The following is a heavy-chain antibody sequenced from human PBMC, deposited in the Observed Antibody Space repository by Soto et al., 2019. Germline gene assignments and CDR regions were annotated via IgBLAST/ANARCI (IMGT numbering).Heavy chain of an antibody. CDR2: ISGSGGST. J-gene: IGHJ4*02. CDR3: AKDTVVWWPTRPLGYFDY. Sequence: EVQLLESGGGLVQPGGYLRLSCAASGFTFSSYAMSWVRQAPGKGLEWVSAISGSGGSTYYADSVKGRFTISRDNSKNTLYLQMNSLRAEDTAVYYCAKDTVVWWPTRPLGYFDYWGQGTLVTVSS. V-gene: IGHV3-23*01. CDR1: GFTFSSYA. D-gene: IGHD1-26*01.